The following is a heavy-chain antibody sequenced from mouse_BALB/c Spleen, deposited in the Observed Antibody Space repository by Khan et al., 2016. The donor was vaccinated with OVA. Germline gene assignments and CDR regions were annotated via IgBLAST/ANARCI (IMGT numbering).Heavy chain of an antibody. CDR1: GYTFTDYN. Sequence: VQLQQSGPVLVKPGASVKISCKASGYTFTDYNMHWVKLSHGQSLYWIGYIYPYNGGTGYNQTFKFKATLTVDTSSSTAYMDLRSLTSEDSAVYYGARRALRRTHQYSGVRGPGTTVTVS. CDR2: IYPYNGGT. D-gene: IGHD2-4*01. J-gene: IGHJ1*01. CDR3: ARRALRRTHQYSGV. V-gene: IGHV1S29*02.